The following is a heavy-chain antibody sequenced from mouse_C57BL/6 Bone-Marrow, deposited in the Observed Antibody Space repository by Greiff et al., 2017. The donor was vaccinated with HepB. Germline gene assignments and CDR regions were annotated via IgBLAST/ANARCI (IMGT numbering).Heavy chain of an antibody. J-gene: IGHJ2*01. CDR1: GFNIKDDY. CDR3: TTPYGSILDY. V-gene: IGHV14-4*01. D-gene: IGHD1-1*01. CDR2: IDPENGDT. Sequence: VQLQQSGAELVRPGASVKLSCTASGFNIKDDYMHWVKQRPEQGLEWIGWIDPENGDTEYASKFQGKATITADTSSNTAYLQLSSLTSEDTAVYYCTTPYGSILDYWGQGTTLTVSS.